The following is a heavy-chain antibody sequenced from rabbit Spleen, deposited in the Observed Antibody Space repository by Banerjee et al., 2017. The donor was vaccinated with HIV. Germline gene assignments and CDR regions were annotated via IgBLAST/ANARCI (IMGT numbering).Heavy chain of an antibody. J-gene: IGHJ4*01. CDR1: GVSLNDKDV. CDR2: IDAVTGKA. Sequence: EQLEESGGGLVKPEGSLTLTCKASGVSLNDKDVMCWVRQAPGKGLQWIACIDAVTGKAVYATWAKGRFTISSHNAQNTLYLQLNSLTAADTATYFCARGLYVSNNYWTVYFGLWGQGTLVTVS. V-gene: IGHV1S45*01. D-gene: IGHD8-1*01. CDR3: ARGLYVSNNYWTVYFGL.